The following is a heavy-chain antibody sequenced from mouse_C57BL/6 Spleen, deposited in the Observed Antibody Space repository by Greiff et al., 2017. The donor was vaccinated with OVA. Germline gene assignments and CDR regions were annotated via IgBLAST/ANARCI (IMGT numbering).Heavy chain of an antibody. Sequence: QVQLQQSGPELVKPGASVKISCKASGYSFTSYYIHWVKQRPGQGLEWIGWIYPGSGNTKYNEKFKGKATLTADTSSSTAYMQLSSLTSEDSAVYYCAKYSNEVPYYFDYWGQGTTLTVSS. CDR3: AKYSNEVPYYFDY. V-gene: IGHV1-66*01. D-gene: IGHD2-5*01. CDR1: GYSFTSYY. CDR2: IYPGSGNT. J-gene: IGHJ2*01.